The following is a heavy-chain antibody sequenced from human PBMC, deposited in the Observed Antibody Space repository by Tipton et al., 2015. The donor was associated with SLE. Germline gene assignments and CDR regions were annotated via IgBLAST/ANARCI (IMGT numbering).Heavy chain of an antibody. CDR1: GFIFNYYG. CDR2: ISSSSSYI. CDR3: ARSSGWYPSFDY. J-gene: IGHJ4*02. V-gene: IGHV3-21*01. Sequence: GSLRLSCAASGFIFNYYGMHWVRQAPGKGLEWVSSISSSSSYIYYADSVKGRFTISGDNAKNSLYLQMNSLRAEDTAVYYCARSSGWYPSFDYWGQGTLVTVSA. D-gene: IGHD6-19*01.